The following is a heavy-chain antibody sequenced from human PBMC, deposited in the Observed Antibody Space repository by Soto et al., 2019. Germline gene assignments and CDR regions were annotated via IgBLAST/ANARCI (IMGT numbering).Heavy chain of an antibody. CDR3: ARGISERSSGWHYFDS. CDR2: VNAGNGHT. J-gene: IGHJ4*02. D-gene: IGHD6-19*01. V-gene: IGHV1-3*01. Sequence: QVQLVQSGADVKKPGASVRVSCKASGYTFTNYAVNWVRQAPGQSLEWMGWVNAGNGHTKYSEKFQGRVTITRDASANTAYMEVSSLRSEDTALYFCARGISERSSGWHYFDSWGQGTLVTVSS. CDR1: GYTFTNYA.